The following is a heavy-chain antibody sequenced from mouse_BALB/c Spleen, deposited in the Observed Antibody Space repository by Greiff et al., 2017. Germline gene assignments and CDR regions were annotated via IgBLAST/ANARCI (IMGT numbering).Heavy chain of an antibody. J-gene: IGHJ1*01. CDR3: ARRGYYGSSPGYFDV. D-gene: IGHD1-1*01. CDR1: GYSFTSYW. CDR2: IHPSDSET. Sequence: QVQLKQSGAELVRPGASVKLSCKASGYSFTSYWMNWVKQRPGQGLEWIGMIHPSDSETRLNQKFKDKATLTVDKSSSTAYMQLSSPTSEDSAVYYCARRGYYGSSPGYFDVWGAGTTVTVSS. V-gene: IGHV1-61*01.